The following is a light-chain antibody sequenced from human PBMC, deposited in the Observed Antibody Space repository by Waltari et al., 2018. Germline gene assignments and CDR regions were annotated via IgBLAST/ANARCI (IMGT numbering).Light chain of an antibody. J-gene: IGLJ3*02. CDR2: EAT. CDR3: CSYADSNTWV. Sequence: QSALTQPASVSGSPGQSITISCTGTSSDFGNYNLVSWYQRHPGKPPKLIIYEATKRPSDISNHFSASKSGNMASLTISGLQAEDEADYFCCSYADSNTWVFGGGTRLTVL. CDR1: SSDFGNYNL. V-gene: IGLV2-23*01.